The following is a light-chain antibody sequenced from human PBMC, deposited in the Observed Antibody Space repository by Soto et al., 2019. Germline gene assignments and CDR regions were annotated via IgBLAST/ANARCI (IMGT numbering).Light chain of an antibody. V-gene: IGLV2-8*01. CDR1: SSDVGGYNS. J-gene: IGLJ2*01. CDR3: CSYAGSNDWV. Sequence: QSALTQPPSASGSPGQSVAISCTGTSSDVGGYNSVSWYQQHPGKAPKLMIYEVNKRPSGVPDRFSGAKSGNTASLTVSGLQAEDEADYYCCSYAGSNDWVFGGGTQLTVL. CDR2: EVN.